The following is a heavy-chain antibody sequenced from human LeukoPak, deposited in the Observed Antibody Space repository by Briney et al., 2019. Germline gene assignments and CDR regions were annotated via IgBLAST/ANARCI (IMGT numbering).Heavy chain of an antibody. D-gene: IGHD2-2*01. CDR3: ARSQRRSDIVVVPARTNDY. J-gene: IGHJ4*02. CDR2: INPSGGST. Sequence: GASVKVSCKASGYTFTSYYMHWVRQAPGQGLEWMGIINPSGGSTSYAQKFQGRVTMTRDTSTSTVYMELSSLRSEDTAVYYCARSQRRSDIVVVPARTNDYWGQGTLVTVSS. CDR1: GYTFTSYY. V-gene: IGHV1-46*01.